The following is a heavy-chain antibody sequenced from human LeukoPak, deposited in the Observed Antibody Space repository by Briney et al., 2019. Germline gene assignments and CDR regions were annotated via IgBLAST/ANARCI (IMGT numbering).Heavy chain of an antibody. D-gene: IGHD2-8*02. Sequence: GGSLRLSCAASGFTFDDYAMHWVRQAPGKGLEWVSGISWNSGSIGYADSVKGRFTISRDNAKNSLYLQMNSLRAEDTALYYCTRGEGSLVDCGMDVWAKGPRSPSP. CDR1: GFTFDDYA. CDR3: TRGEGSLVDCGMDV. CDR2: ISWNSGSI. J-gene: IGHJ6*02. V-gene: IGHV3-9*01.